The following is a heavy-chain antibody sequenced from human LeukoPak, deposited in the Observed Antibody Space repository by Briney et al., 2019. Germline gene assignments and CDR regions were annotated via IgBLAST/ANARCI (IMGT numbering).Heavy chain of an antibody. CDR1: GGSISSYY. CDR2: IYTSGST. Sequence: KPSETLSLTCTVSGGSISSYYWSCIRQPAGKGLEWIGRIYTSGSTNYNPSLKSRVTMSVDTSKNQFSLKLSSVTAADTAVYYCASLDQFGVAHNYWGQGTLVTVSS. V-gene: IGHV4-4*07. CDR3: ASLDQFGVAHNY. D-gene: IGHD3-3*01. J-gene: IGHJ4*02.